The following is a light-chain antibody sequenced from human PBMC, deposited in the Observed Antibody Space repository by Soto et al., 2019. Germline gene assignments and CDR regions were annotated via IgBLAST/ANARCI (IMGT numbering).Light chain of an antibody. CDR3: QQSHSTPWT. CDR1: QTITTY. V-gene: IGKV1-39*01. J-gene: IGKJ1*01. CDR2: GAS. Sequence: DIQMPQSPSSLSASVGDRVTITCRASQTITTYLNWYQQKPGKAPKLLIYGASSLQSGVPSRFTGSGSGTDFILTISSLQPEDSATYHCQQSHSTPWTFGQGTKVEIK.